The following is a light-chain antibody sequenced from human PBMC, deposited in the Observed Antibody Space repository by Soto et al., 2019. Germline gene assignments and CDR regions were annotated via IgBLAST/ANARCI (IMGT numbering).Light chain of an antibody. CDR2: GAS. J-gene: IGKJ5*01. CDR3: QQLNTWPII. CDR1: QDISNY. Sequence: DIHMTQSPSSLSAALGDRVTITLQASQDISNYLNWYQQKPGKAPKLLICGASNLETGVPSRFSGSGSGTDFTFTISSLQPEDIATYYCQQLNTWPIIFGQGTRLEIK. V-gene: IGKV1-33*01.